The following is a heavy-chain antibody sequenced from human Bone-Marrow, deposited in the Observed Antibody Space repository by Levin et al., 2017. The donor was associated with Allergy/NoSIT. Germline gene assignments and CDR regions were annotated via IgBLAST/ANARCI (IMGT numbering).Heavy chain of an antibody. Sequence: TGGSLRLSCAASGFNFSTYNMNWVRQAPGKALEWVSSINSGSTDIYYADSLKGRFTISRDNAENSLYLQMNGLRAGDTAVYYCARDRTYGILRNYGMDVWGQGTTVTVSS. CDR3: ARDRTYGILRNYGMDV. V-gene: IGHV3-21*01. J-gene: IGHJ6*02. CDR1: GFNFSTYN. D-gene: IGHD3-9*01. CDR2: INSGSTDI.